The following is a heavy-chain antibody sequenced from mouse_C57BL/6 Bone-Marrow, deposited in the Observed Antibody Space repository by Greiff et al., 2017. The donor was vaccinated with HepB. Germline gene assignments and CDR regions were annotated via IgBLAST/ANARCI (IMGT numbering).Heavy chain of an antibody. D-gene: IGHD1-3*01. J-gene: IGHJ2*01. CDR3: ARSPLVAHFDY. CDR1: GYSFTGYY. CDR2: INPSTGDT. V-gene: IGHV1-42*01. Sequence: VQLQQSGPELVKPGASVKISCKASGYSFTGYYMNWVKQSPEKSLEWIGEINPSTGDTTYNQKLKAKTTLTIDKSSSTAYMQLKSLTSEDSAVYYCARSPLVAHFDYWGQGTTLTVSS.